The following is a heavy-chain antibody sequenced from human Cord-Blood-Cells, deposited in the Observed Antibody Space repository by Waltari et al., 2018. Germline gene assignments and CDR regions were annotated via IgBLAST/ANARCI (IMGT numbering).Heavy chain of an antibody. D-gene: IGHD7-27*01. CDR1: GGTFRSYA. CDR3: AQPWTGDDAFDI. CDR2: IIPIFGTA. V-gene: IGHV1-69*01. Sequence: QVQLVQSGAEVKKHGSSVKVSCKASGGTFRSYAIRWVRQAPGQGLVWMGGIIPIFGTANYAQKFQGRVTITADESTSTAYMELSSLRSEDTAVYYCAQPWTGDDAFDIWGQGTMVTVSS. J-gene: IGHJ3*02.